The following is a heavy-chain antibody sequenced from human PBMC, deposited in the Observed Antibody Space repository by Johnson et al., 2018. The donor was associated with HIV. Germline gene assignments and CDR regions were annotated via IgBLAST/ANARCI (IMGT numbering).Heavy chain of an antibody. CDR1: AFTLSSFD. Sequence: VQLVESGGGVVQSGGSLRLSCAASAFTLSSFDIRWVRQAPGKGLERVTFIPYDESKTCYTDSVRGRFTISRDNSKNTLYLQMNSLRAEDTAVYYCAKGRKDMEAADGLDNDAFDMWGQGTLVTVSS. CDR2: IPYDESKT. J-gene: IGHJ3*02. CDR3: AKGRKDMEAADGLDNDAFDM. V-gene: IGHV3-30*02. D-gene: IGHD6-13*01.